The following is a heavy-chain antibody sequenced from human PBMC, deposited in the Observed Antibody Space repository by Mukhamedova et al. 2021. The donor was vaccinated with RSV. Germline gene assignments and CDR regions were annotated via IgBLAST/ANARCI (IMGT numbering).Heavy chain of an antibody. Sequence: GSTNYNPSLKSRVTMSVDTSKNQFSLKLSSVTAADTAVYYCARDMAGGAYSSSTSFDYWGQGTLVTVSS. J-gene: IGHJ4*02. CDR2: GST. D-gene: IGHD6-6*01. CDR3: ARDMAGGAYSSSTSFDY. V-gene: IGHV4-4*07.